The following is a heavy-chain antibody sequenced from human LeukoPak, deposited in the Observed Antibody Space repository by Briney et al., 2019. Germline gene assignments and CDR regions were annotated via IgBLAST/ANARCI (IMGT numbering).Heavy chain of an antibody. CDR3: AMKAVPRPRLHDAFDF. J-gene: IGHJ3*01. D-gene: IGHD2-15*01. CDR2: ISGSASST. CDR1: GFTFSSYG. Sequence: PGGTLRLSCAASGFTFSSYGMSWVRQAPGKGLEWVSAISGSASSTYHADSVKGRFTISRDNSKDTLYLQMNSLRVDDTAVYYCAMKAVPRPRLHDAFDFWGQGTVVSVSS. V-gene: IGHV3-23*01.